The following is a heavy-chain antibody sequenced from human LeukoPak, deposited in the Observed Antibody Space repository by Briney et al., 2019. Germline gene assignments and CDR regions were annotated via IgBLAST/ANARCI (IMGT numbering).Heavy chain of an antibody. D-gene: IGHD1-14*01. CDR1: GGSISSSNW. Sequence: PSETLSLTCAVSGGSISSSNWWSWVRQPPGKGLEWIGEIYHSGSTNYNPSLKSRVTISVDKSKNQFSLKLSSVTAADTAVCYCARVTSPGVGISHYGMDVWGKGTTATVSS. CDR2: IYHSGST. V-gene: IGHV4-4*02. CDR3: ARVTSPGVGISHYGMDV. J-gene: IGHJ6*04.